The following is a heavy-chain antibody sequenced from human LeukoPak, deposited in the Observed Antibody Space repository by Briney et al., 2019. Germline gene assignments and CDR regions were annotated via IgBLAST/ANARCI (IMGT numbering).Heavy chain of an antibody. D-gene: IGHD6-13*01. CDR2: ISYDGNNK. Sequence: PGGSLRLSCAASGFTFSSYAMHWVRQAPGKGLEWVAVISYDGNNKYYGDSVKGRFTISRDNSKNTLYLQMNILRAGDTAMYSCAREHIATSGNNWFDPWGQGTLVTVSS. CDR1: GFTFSSYA. CDR3: AREHIATSGNNWFDP. V-gene: IGHV3-30*04. J-gene: IGHJ5*02.